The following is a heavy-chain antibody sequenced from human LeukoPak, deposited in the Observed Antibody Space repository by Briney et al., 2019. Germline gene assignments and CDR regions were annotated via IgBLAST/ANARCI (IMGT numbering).Heavy chain of an antibody. CDR2: IYYSGST. V-gene: IGHV4-59*01. Sequence: SETLSLTCNVSGGSISSYYWSWIRQPPGKGLEWIGYIYYSGSTNYNPSLKSRVTISVDTSKNQFSLKLRSVTAADTAVYYCARDRRRELLHAFDIWGQGTMVTVSS. D-gene: IGHD1-26*01. CDR1: GGSISSYY. J-gene: IGHJ3*02. CDR3: ARDRRRELLHAFDI.